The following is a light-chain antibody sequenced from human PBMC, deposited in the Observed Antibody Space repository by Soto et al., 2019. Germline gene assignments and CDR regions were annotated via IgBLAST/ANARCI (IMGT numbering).Light chain of an antibody. CDR2: LGS. CDR1: QSLLHSNGYNY. CDR3: MQPLQSWT. Sequence: DVVMTQSPLSLPVTPGEPASISCRSSQSLLHSNGYNYLDWYLQKPGQSPQLLIYLGSNRASGVPDRFSGSGSGKDFTLKISRVEAEDVEVYYCMQPLQSWTFGQGTKVEIK. J-gene: IGKJ1*01. V-gene: IGKV2-28*01.